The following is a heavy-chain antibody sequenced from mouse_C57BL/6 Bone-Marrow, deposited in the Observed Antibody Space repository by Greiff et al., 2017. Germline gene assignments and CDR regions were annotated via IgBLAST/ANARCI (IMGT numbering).Heavy chain of an antibody. CDR1: GYSITSGYY. Sequence: EVKVEESGPGLVKPSQSLSLTCSVTGYSITSGYYWNWIRQFPGNKLEWMGYISYDGSNNYNPSLKNRISITRDTSKNQFFLKLNSVTTEDTATYYCARDNYGSSYAWFAYWGQGTLVTVSA. CDR2: ISYDGSN. J-gene: IGHJ3*01. V-gene: IGHV3-6*01. CDR3: ARDNYGSSYAWFAY. D-gene: IGHD1-1*01.